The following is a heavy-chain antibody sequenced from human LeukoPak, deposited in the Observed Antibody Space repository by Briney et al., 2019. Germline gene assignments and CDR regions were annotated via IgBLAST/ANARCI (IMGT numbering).Heavy chain of an antibody. CDR1: GFIFSSYV. V-gene: IGHV3-30*03. Sequence: GRSLRLSCAASGFIFSSYVLHWVRQAPGKGLEWVVVISHDGSTKYYVDSVKGRFTISRDNSENTLYLQMNSLRPEDTAVYYCVNIAATGPDYWGQGTLVTVSS. J-gene: IGHJ4*02. D-gene: IGHD6-13*01. CDR2: ISHDGSTK. CDR3: VNIAATGPDY.